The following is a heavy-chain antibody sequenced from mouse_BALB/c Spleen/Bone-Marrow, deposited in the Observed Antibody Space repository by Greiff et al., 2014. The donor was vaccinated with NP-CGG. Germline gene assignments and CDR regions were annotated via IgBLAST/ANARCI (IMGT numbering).Heavy chain of an antibody. CDR3: ARRYGHYWYFDV. V-gene: IGHV1-69*01. Sequence: VQLQQSGAELVMPGASVKMSCKASGYTFTDHWMHWVKQRPGQGLEWIGAIDTSDSYTTYNQNFKDKATLTVDESSSTAYMQFSSLTSEDSAVYYCARRYGHYWYFDVWGAGTTVTVSS. CDR1: GYTFTDHW. CDR2: IDTSDSYT. D-gene: IGHD2-10*02. J-gene: IGHJ1*01.